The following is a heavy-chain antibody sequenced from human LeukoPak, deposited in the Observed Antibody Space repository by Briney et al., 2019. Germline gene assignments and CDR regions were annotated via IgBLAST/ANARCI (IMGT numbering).Heavy chain of an antibody. Sequence: GGSLRLSCAASKFTFNNYAMHWVRQTPGRGLEWVAVIWFDGSRQYYADSVKGRFTISRDNSKNTLFLQMNNLRAGDTAIYYCAKAPPDPYYYYMDVWGKGTPVTVS. CDR2: IWFDGSRQ. J-gene: IGHJ6*03. V-gene: IGHV3-33*06. CDR1: KFTFNNYA. CDR3: AKAPPDPYYYYMDV.